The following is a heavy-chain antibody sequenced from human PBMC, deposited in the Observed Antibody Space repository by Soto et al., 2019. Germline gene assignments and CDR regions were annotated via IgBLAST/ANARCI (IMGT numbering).Heavy chain of an antibody. Sequence: SETLSLTCAVSGGSISSSNWWSWVRQPPGKGLEWIGEIYHSGSTNYNPSLKSRVTISVDKSKNQFSLKLSSVTAADTAVYYCARVTRGYYDSSGYFVFDYWGQGTLVTVSS. CDR2: IYHSGST. CDR1: GGSISSSNW. CDR3: ARVTRGYYDSSGYFVFDY. J-gene: IGHJ4*02. V-gene: IGHV4-4*02. D-gene: IGHD3-22*01.